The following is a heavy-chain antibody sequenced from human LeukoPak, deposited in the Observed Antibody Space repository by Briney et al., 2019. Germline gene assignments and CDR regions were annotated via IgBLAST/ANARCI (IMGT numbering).Heavy chain of an antibody. D-gene: IGHD6-6*01. CDR1: GGSISSSSYY. J-gene: IGHJ4*02. CDR3: ARLGLYSSSSEFDY. CDR2: IYYSGST. Sequence: MTSETLSLTCTVSGGSISSSSYYWGWIRQPPGKGLEWIGSIYYSGSTYYNPSLKSRVTISVDTSKNQFSLKLSSVTAADTAVYYCARLGLYSSSSEFDYWGQGTLVTVSS. V-gene: IGHV4-39*07.